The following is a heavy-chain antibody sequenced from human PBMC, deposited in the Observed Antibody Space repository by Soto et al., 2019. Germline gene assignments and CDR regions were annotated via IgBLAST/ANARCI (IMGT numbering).Heavy chain of an antibody. CDR1: GGTFSSYA. CDR3: AGEYCSSTSCYNYYYYGMDV. CDR2: IIPIFGTA. D-gene: IGHD2-2*02. V-gene: IGHV1-69*13. J-gene: IGHJ6*02. Sequence: VASLKGSCKASGGTFSSYAMSWVQQAPGQGLEGMGGIIPIFGTANYAQKFQGRVTITADESTSTAYMELSSLGCEDTAVYYCAGEYCSSTSCYNYYYYGMDVWG.